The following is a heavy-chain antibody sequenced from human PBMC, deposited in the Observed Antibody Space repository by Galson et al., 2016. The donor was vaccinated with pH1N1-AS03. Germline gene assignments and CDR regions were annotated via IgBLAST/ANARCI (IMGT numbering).Heavy chain of an antibody. J-gene: IGHJ4*02. Sequence: SVKVSCKASGYTFTNYAVHWVRQAPGQRLEWMGWINGGNGNTKFSRKFQGRVTLTRDTSASTAYMELSSLRSEDTAVYFCARAETYHDQFFDYWGQGTLVTVSS. CDR3: ARAETYHDQFFDY. CDR1: GYTFTNYA. D-gene: IGHD2-2*01. V-gene: IGHV1-3*01. CDR2: INGGNGNT.